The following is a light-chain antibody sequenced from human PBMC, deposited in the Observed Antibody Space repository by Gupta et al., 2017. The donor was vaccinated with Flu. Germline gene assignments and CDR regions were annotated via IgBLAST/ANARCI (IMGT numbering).Light chain of an antibody. J-gene: IGLJ3*02. CDR3: QVWDTNTGHPV. CDR2: DES. V-gene: IGLV3-21*02. CDR1: NIGSIS. Sequence: SYVLTQPPSVSVAPGQTARLTCGGNNIGSISVHWYQQKPGQAPVLLVYDESDRPSGIPGRFACSNAENTAALTLSRVAAGDEADDYCQVWDTNTGHPVFGGGTKLTVL.